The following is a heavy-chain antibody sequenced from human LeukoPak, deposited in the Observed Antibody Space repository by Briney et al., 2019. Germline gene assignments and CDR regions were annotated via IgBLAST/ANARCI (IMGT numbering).Heavy chain of an antibody. Sequence: AGESLKISCKGSGYSFTSYWIGWVRQMPGKGLEWMGIIYPGDSDSTYSPSFQGQVTISADKSISTAYLQWSSLKASDTAMCYCARRRIVVVPAANLGDYYYYYYMDVWGKGTTVTVSS. J-gene: IGHJ6*03. D-gene: IGHD2-2*01. CDR1: GYSFTSYW. V-gene: IGHV5-51*01. CDR3: ARRRIVVVPAANLGDYYYYYYMDV. CDR2: IYPGDSDS.